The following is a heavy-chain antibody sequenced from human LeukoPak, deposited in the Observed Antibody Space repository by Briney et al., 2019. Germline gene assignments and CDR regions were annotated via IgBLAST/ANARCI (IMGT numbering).Heavy chain of an antibody. J-gene: IGHJ6*03. D-gene: IGHD1-1*01. CDR1: GGSISSYY. CDR2: INHSGST. CDR3: ARVSWSPGTSYYYMDV. V-gene: IGHV4-34*01. Sequence: SETLSLTCTVSGGSISSYYWSWIRQPPGKGLEWIGEINHSGSTNYNPSLKSRVTISVDTSKNQFSLKLSSVTAADTAVYYCARVSWSPGTSYYYMDVWGKGTTVTVSS.